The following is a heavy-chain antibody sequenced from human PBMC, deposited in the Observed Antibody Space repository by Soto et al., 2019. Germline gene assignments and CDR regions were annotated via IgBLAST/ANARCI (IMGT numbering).Heavy chain of an antibody. CDR1: GLTVSHNY. D-gene: IGHD3-10*01. J-gene: IGHJ6*02. CDR2: LYAEGTT. Sequence: HPGGSLRLSCVASGLTVSHNYMAWVRQAPEVGPQWVSVLYAEGTTYYTESVKGRFTISRDTSKNTLFLQMDSLRAEDTAVYYCVRPRPSGENYGMDVWGQGTTVTVSS. V-gene: IGHV3-53*01. CDR3: VRPRPSGENYGMDV.